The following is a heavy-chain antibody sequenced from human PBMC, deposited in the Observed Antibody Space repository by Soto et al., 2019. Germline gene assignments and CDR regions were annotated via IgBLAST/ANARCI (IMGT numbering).Heavy chain of an antibody. J-gene: IGHJ6*02. CDR2: ISWNSGDI. D-gene: IGHD5-18*01. CDR3: AKDAIHVLLGYTYGAGGMDV. V-gene: IGHV3-9*01. CDR1: GFTFDDYA. Sequence: GGSLRLSCAAPGFTFDDYAMHWVRLAPGKGLEWVSGISWNSGDIYYADSVKGRFTISRDNAKNSLYLQMNSLRPDDTAMYYCAKDAIHVLLGYTYGAGGMDVWGQGTTVTVSS.